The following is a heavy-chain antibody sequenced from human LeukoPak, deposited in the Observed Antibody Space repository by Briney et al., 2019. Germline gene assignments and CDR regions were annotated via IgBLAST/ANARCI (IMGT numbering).Heavy chain of an antibody. Sequence: SQTLSLTCAISGDSVSRRSAAWNWIRQSPSRGLEWLGRTYYESKWHNDYAVSVRSRMTINPDTSKNQFSLQLNSVTPEDTAVYYRARAEVWGAWFCLLWRRSTLVTVSS. CDR2: TYYESKWHN. CDR3: ARAEVWGAWFCLL. CDR1: GDSVSRRSAA. D-gene: IGHD6-19*01. V-gene: IGHV6-1*01. J-gene: IGHJ2*01.